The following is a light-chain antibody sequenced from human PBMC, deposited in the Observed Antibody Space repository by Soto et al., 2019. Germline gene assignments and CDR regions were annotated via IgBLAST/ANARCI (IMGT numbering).Light chain of an antibody. CDR3: AAWDDSLNGPV. Sequence: QSVLTQPPSASETPGQRVTISCSGSSSNLGTHTVNWYQQVPGTAPKLLIYSTNQRPSGVPDRISGSKSGTSASLAISGLQSDDEADYYCAAWDDSLNGPVFGGGTKLTV. CDR2: STN. CDR1: SSNLGTHT. J-gene: IGLJ2*01. V-gene: IGLV1-44*01.